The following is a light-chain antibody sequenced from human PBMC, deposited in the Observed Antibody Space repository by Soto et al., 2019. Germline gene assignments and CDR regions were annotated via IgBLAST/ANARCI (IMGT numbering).Light chain of an antibody. Sequence: QSALTQPASVSGSPGQSITISCTGTTSDVGGYNFVSWYQHHPGKAPKLMIYNAFDRPSGVSNRFSGSKSGNTASLTISGLPDEDEDHYYCCSYTRGRVVFGGGTKVTVL. CDR3: CSYTRGRVV. J-gene: IGLJ2*01. V-gene: IGLV2-14*03. CDR2: NAF. CDR1: TSDVGGYNF.